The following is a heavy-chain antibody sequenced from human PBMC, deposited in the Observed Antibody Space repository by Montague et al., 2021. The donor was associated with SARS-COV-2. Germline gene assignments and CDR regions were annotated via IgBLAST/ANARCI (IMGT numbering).Heavy chain of an antibody. CDR2: SYYNGIT. J-gene: IGHJ4*02. V-gene: IGHV4-39*01. CDR3: ARLLSWRAPAGTINYFDY. D-gene: IGHD6-13*01. Sequence: SETLSLTCTVSGGSISSSCYYWVRLPPPPGLGLIWLVCSYYNGITYPTPSLKLPFTLSAATSQNQFSLNLSSAAAADTADYSCARLLSWRAPAGTINYFDYWGQGTLVTVSS. CDR1: GGSISSSCYY.